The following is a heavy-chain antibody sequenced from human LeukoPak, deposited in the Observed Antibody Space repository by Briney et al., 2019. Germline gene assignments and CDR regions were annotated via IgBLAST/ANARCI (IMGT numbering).Heavy chain of an antibody. CDR3: ANSDSSGYLYYYYYGMDV. V-gene: IGHV3-23*01. CDR1: GFTFSSYA. J-gene: IGHJ6*02. Sequence: GGSLRLSCAASGFTFSSYAMSWVRQAPGKGLEWVSAISGSGGSTYYADSVKGRFTISRDNSKNTLYLQMNSLRAEDTAVYYCANSDSSGYLYYYYYGMDVWGQGTTVTVSS. D-gene: IGHD3-22*01. CDR2: ISGSGGST.